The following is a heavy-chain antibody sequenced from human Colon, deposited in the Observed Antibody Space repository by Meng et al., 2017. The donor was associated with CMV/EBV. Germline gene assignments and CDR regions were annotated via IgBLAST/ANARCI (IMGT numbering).Heavy chain of an antibody. CDR3: ATGGAQYYNY. V-gene: IGHV3-15*07. D-gene: IGHD3-10*01. Sequence: CAASGFTVSDVWRNWVRQVPGKGLEWVGRIKSKSAGGTTDYAAPVKGRFTISRDDSKNMFYLQMNSLRIEDTAMYYCATGGAQYYNYWGQGALVTVSS. CDR2: IKSKSAGGTT. J-gene: IGHJ4*02. CDR1: GFTVSDVW.